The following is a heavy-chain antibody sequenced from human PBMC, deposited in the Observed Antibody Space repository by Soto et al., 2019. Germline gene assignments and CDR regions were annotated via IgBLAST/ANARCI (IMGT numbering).Heavy chain of an antibody. CDR2: INPNSGGT. CDR3: ARVSARYYYYGMDV. V-gene: IGHV1-2*04. D-gene: IGHD6-6*01. CDR1: GYTFTGCY. J-gene: IGHJ6*02. Sequence: ASVKVSCKASGYTFTGCYMHWVRQAPGQGLEWMGWINPNSGGTNYAQKFQGWVTMTRDTSISTAYMELSRLRSDDTAVYYCARVSARYYYYGMDVWGQGTTVTVSS.